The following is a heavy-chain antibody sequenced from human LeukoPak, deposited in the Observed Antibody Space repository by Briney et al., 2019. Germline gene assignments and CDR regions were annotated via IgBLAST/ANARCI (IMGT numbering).Heavy chain of an antibody. CDR2: IYYSGTT. J-gene: IGHJ3*02. V-gene: IGHV4-59*08. Sequence: SETLSLTCSVSGGSIGRYYYTWIRQPPGKGLEWIGSIYYSGTTNYNPSLKSRVSISVDTSKNHFSLKLSSVTAADTAVYYCAKTGNFDAFDIWGRGTMVTVSS. CDR1: GGSIGRYY. D-gene: IGHD1-14*01. CDR3: AKTGNFDAFDI.